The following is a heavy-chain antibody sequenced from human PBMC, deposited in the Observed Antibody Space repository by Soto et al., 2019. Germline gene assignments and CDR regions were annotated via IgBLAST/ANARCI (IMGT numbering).Heavy chain of an antibody. CDR1: GFTFSTYW. V-gene: IGHV3-74*01. Sequence: EVQLVESGGGLVQPGGSLRLSCAASGFTFSTYWMHWIRQVPGKGLEWVSRINSDASHTYYADSVKGRFTISRDNAKNPLHLEMTGLGAEDTVFYYCVGVGHCITTSGSGNWFDPGAQGTLVTVSS. J-gene: IGHJ5*02. D-gene: IGHD2-2*01. CDR3: VGVGHCITTSGSGNWFDP. CDR2: INSDASHT.